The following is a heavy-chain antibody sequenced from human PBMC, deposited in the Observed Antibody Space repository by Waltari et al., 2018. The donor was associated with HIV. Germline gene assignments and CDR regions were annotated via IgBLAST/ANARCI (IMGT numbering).Heavy chain of an antibody. CDR2: IYRSGAT. CDR3: ARDQDYYDSSGYTSYAFDI. J-gene: IGHJ3*02. V-gene: IGHV4-38-2*02. CDR1: ASSISRNYY. D-gene: IGHD3-22*01. Sequence: QVLLQESGPRLVKSSETLSLTCTVSASSISRNYYWGWIRQAPGKGLEWIGSIYRSGATYYNPSFKTRVTISVNMSKNQYSLKLISLTAADTAVYYCARDQDYYDSSGYTSYAFDIWGRGTMIIVSS.